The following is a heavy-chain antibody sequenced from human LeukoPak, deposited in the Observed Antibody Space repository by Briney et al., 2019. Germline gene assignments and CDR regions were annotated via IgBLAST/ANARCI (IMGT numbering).Heavy chain of an antibody. CDR3: ASLDSSGYSTFGIWFDP. J-gene: IGHJ5*02. CDR2: ISHTGNT. V-gene: IGHV4-30-4*01. CDR1: GGSISGDYY. D-gene: IGHD3-22*01. Sequence: PSETLSLTCTVSGGSISGDYYWNWIRQAPGKGLEWIGFISHTGNTYHNPSLKSRVSMSVDTSKNQFSLNLSSVTAADTAVYYCASLDSSGYSTFGIWFDPWGQGTLVTVSS.